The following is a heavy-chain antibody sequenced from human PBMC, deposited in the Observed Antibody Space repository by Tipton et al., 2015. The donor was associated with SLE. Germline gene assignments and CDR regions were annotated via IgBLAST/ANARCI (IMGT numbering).Heavy chain of an antibody. Sequence: TLSLTCTVSGDSISSSNYYWGWIRQPPGKGLEWIGNIYYSGSTSYNPSLKSRVTISVDKSKNQFSLKLSSVTAADTAVYYCASQGAAAGTRWFDPWGQGTLVTVSS. V-gene: IGHV4-39*07. J-gene: IGHJ5*02. CDR3: ASQGAAAGTRWFDP. CDR2: IYYSGST. CDR1: GDSISSSNYY. D-gene: IGHD6-13*01.